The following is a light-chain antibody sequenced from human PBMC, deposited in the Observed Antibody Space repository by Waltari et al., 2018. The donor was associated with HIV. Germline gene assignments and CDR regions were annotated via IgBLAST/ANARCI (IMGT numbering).Light chain of an antibody. CDR2: GAA. CDR3: QQDYNLPGT. J-gene: IGKJ1*01. Sequence: EVVLTQSPATLSLSPGETATLSCRASQRVDSTFLSWYQQKPGQAPRLLIYGAATRVSGIPPRFSGRGSGTDVTLTISSLYPEDFAVYYCQQDYNLPGTFGQGTRVEIK. CDR1: QRVDSTF. V-gene: IGKV3D-7*01.